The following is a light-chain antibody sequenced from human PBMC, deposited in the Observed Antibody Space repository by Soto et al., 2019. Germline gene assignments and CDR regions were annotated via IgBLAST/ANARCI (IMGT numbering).Light chain of an antibody. V-gene: IGLV1-40*01. CDR1: SSNIGAGYD. CDR2: GNN. CDR3: QSYDSSLSGYV. J-gene: IGLJ1*01. Sequence: QSVLTQPPSVSGAPGQRVTISCTGSSSNIGAGYDVHWYQQLPGTAPTLLISGNNNRPSGVPDRLSGSKSGTSASLATTGLRAEDEADYFCQSYDSSLSGYVFGTGTKVTVL.